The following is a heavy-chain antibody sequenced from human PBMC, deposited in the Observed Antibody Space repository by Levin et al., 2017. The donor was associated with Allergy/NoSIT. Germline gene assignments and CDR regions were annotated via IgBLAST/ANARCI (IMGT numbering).Heavy chain of an antibody. Sequence: ASETLSLTCAVYGGSFSGYYWSWIRQPPGKGLEWIGEINHSGSTNYNPSLKSRVTISVDTSKNQFSLKLSSVTAADTAVYYCARGPLVTAISYYFDYWGQGTLVTVSS. CDR3: ARGPLVTAISYYFDY. D-gene: IGHD2-21*02. CDR1: GGSFSGYY. V-gene: IGHV4-34*01. CDR2: INHSGST. J-gene: IGHJ4*02.